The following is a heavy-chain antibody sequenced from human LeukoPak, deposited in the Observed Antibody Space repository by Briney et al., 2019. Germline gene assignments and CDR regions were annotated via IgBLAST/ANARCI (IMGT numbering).Heavy chain of an antibody. CDR1: GYSFTGSY. D-gene: IGHD6-6*01. J-gene: IGHJ4*02. CDR2: INPNRGDT. V-gene: IGHV1-2*02. CDR3: VRSAPSSLLDY. Sequence: ASVKVSCKTSGYSFTGSYINWVRQAPGQGREWMGWINPNRGDTNYAQKFQGKVTMIRDPYLSTAYMDLSRLTSDDTAVYFCVRSAPSSLLDYWGQGTLVTVSS.